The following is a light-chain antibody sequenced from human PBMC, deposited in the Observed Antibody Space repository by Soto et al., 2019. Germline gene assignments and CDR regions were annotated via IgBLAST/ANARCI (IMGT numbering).Light chain of an antibody. J-gene: IGLJ1*01. Sequence: QSALTQPRSVFGSPGQSVTISCTGTSSDVGGYNYVSWYQQHPGKAPKLMIYDVSKRPSGVPDRFSGSKSGNTASLTISGLQAEDEADYYCCSYAGSYVFGTGTKAPS. V-gene: IGLV2-11*01. CDR1: SSDVGGYNY. CDR2: DVS. CDR3: CSYAGSYV.